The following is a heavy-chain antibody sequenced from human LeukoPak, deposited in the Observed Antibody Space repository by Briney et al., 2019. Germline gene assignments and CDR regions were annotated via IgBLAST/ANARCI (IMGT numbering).Heavy chain of an antibody. CDR2: IYYSGST. D-gene: IGHD3-22*01. CDR1: GGSISSYY. V-gene: IGHV4-59*08. Sequence: PSETLSLTCTVSGGSISSYYWSWIRQPPGKGLEWIGYIYYSGSTNYKSSLKSRVTISVDTSKNQFSLKLSSATAADTAVYYCARHRTIYYDSSGYWVWGQGTLVTVSS. J-gene: IGHJ4*02. CDR3: ARHRTIYYDSSGYWV.